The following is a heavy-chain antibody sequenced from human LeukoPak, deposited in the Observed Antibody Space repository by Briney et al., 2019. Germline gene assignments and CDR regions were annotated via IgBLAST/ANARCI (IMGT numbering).Heavy chain of an antibody. CDR1: GGSFSGYY. J-gene: IGHJ6*03. CDR3: ARHAEFYYDSSGYLDV. V-gene: IGHV4-39*01. D-gene: IGHD3-22*01. CDR2: IYYSGST. Sequence: SETLSLTCAVYGGSFSGYYWGWIRQPPGKGLEWIGSIYYSGSTYYNSSLKSRVTISVDTSKNQFSLKVNSVTAADTAVYYCARHAEFYYDSSGYLDVWGKGTTVTVSS.